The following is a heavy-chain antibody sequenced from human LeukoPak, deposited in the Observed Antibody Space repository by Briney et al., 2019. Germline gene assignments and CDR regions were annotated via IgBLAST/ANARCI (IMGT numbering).Heavy chain of an antibody. CDR3: ARSPSPYSSGWYFDY. Sequence: KTSQTLSLTCALSGDSISINSAAWNWIRQAPSRGLEWLVRTYQRSKWYNDYAVSVKSRIPINPDISKNQFSLQLNSVTPEDTAVYYCARSPSPYSSGWYFDYWGQGTLVTVSS. CDR2: TYQRSKWYN. J-gene: IGHJ4*02. CDR1: GDSISINSAA. D-gene: IGHD6-19*01. V-gene: IGHV6-1*01.